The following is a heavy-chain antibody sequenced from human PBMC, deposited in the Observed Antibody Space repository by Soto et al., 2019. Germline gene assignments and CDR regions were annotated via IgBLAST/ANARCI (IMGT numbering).Heavy chain of an antibody. J-gene: IGHJ3*02. CDR1: GFTFSSYS. CDR2: ISSSSSNI. CDR3: AREPPLGEQAFDI. V-gene: IGHV3-48*04. D-gene: IGHD1-26*01. Sequence: GGSLRLSCAASGFTFSSYSMNWVRQAPGKGLEWVSYISSSSSNIYYADSVKGRFTISRDNAKNSLYLQMNSLRAEDTAVYYCAREPPLGEQAFDIWGQGTMVTVSS.